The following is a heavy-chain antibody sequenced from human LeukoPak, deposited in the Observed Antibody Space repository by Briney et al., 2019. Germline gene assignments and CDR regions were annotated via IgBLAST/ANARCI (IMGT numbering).Heavy chain of an antibody. V-gene: IGHV3-21*01. D-gene: IGHD4-23*01. Sequence: GGSLRLSCAASGFSFSNCSMNWVRQAPGKGLEWVSPISSSSTYIYYADSLEGRFTISRDNVRNSLYLQMNSLRAEDTAVYYCAGDYEGNLAFDIWGQGTMVTVSS. CDR2: ISSSSTYI. J-gene: IGHJ3*02. CDR1: GFSFSNCS. CDR3: AGDYEGNLAFDI.